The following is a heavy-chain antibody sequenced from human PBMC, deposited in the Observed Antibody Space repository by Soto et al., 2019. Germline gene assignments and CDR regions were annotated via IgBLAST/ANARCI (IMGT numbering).Heavy chain of an antibody. Sequence: QVQLQESGPGLVKPSETLSLTCTVSGGSISSYYWSWIRQPPGKGLEWIGYIYYSGSTNYNPSLKSRVTISVDTSKNQFSLKLSSVTAADTAVYYCARHYYDFWSGSDYYYYYMDVWGKGTTVTVSS. CDR1: GGSISSYY. CDR3: ARHYYDFWSGSDYYYYYMDV. V-gene: IGHV4-59*08. D-gene: IGHD3-3*01. CDR2: IYYSGST. J-gene: IGHJ6*03.